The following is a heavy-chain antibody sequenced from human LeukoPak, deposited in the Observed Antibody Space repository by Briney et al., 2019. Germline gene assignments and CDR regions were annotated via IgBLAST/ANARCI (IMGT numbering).Heavy chain of an antibody. D-gene: IGHD6-19*01. J-gene: IGHJ4*02. CDR1: GGTFSSYA. Sequence: SVKVSCKASGGTFSSYAISWVRQAPGQGLEWMGRIIPIFGTANYAQKFQGRVTITTDESTSTAYMELSRLRSEDTDADYCAASPSIAVAGNVFDYWGQGTLVTVSS. CDR2: IIPIFGTA. CDR3: AASPSIAVAGNVFDY. V-gene: IGHV1-69*05.